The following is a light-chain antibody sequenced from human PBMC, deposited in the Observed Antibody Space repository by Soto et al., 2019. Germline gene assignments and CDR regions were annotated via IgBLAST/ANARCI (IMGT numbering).Light chain of an antibody. J-gene: IGKJ5*01. V-gene: IGKV1-5*03. CDR2: KAS. CDR1: QTISSW. Sequence: DIQITQSPSTLSGSVGDRVTITCRASQTISSWLAWYQQKPGKAPKLLIYKASTLKSGVPSRFSGSGSGTEFTLTISSLQPDDFATYYCQQLLSYPITFGQGTRLEIK. CDR3: QQLLSYPIT.